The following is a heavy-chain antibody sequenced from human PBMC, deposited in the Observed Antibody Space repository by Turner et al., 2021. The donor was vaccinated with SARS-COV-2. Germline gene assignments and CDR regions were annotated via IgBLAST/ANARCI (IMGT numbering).Heavy chain of an antibody. Sequence: QVQLVESGGGVVQPGRSLRLSCAASGFPFSNYAMHWVRQAPGKGLEWVVFISYDGSYKYYADSVKGRFTISRDNSKNTLYLQMNSLRAEDTAVYYCARDREDCSSSSCYEAYWGQGTLVTVSS. CDR3: ARDREDCSSSSCYEAY. J-gene: IGHJ4*02. D-gene: IGHD2-2*01. CDR2: ISYDGSYK. V-gene: IGHV3-30-3*01. CDR1: GFPFSNYA.